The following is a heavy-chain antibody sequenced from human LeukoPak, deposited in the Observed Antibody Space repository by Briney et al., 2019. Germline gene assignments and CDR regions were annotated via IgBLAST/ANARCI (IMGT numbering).Heavy chain of an antibody. Sequence: ASVKVSCKASGYTFTGYYMHWVRQAPGQGLEWMGWINPNSGGTNYAQKFQGRVTMTRDTSISTAYMELSRLRSDDTAVYYCARVKQRLVRLLGRDTTYNYYYYMDVWGKGTTVTVSS. CDR2: INPNSGGT. CDR3: ARVKQRLVRLLGRDTTYNYYYYMDV. V-gene: IGHV1-2*02. CDR1: GYTFTGYY. J-gene: IGHJ6*03. D-gene: IGHD6-13*01.